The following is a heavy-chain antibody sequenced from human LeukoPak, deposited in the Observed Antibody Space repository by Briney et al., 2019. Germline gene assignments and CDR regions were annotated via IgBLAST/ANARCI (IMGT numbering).Heavy chain of an antibody. D-gene: IGHD2-15*01. J-gene: IGHJ4*02. CDR3: ARGYCSGGSCYRHFDY. V-gene: IGHV4-59*01. CDR2: IYYSGST. CDR1: GYSISSGYY. Sequence: PSETLSLTCAVSGYSISSGYYWGWIRQPPGKGLEWIGYIYYSGSTNYNPSLKSRVTISVDTSENQFSLKLSSVTAADTAVYYCARGYCSGGSCYRHFDYWGQGTLVTVSS.